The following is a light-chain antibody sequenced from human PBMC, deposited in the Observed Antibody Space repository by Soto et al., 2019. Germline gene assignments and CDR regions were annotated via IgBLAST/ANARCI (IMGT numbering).Light chain of an antibody. Sequence: QSALTQPASVSGSPGQSITISCTGTSRDVGNYNLVSWYQQHLGKAPKVIIYEGSKRPSGVSNRFSGSKSGNTASLTISGLQAEDEAEYYCCSYAGSVVFGGGTKLTVL. V-gene: IGLV2-23*01. CDR3: CSYAGSVV. J-gene: IGLJ2*01. CDR1: SRDVGNYNL. CDR2: EGS.